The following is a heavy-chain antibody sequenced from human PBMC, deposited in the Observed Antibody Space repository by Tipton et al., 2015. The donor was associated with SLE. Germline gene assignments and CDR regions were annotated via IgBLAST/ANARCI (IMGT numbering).Heavy chain of an antibody. V-gene: IGHV3-33*01. Sequence: SGPEVKKPGASVKVSCAASGFTFSSYGMHWVRQAPGKGLEWVAVIWYDGSNKYYADSVKGRFTISRDNSKNTLYLQMNSLRAEDTAVYYCARLGEDYGDYVGFDYWGQGTLVTVSS. CDR1: GFTFSSYG. J-gene: IGHJ4*02. D-gene: IGHD4-17*01. CDR2: IWYDGSNK. CDR3: ARLGEDYGDYVGFDY.